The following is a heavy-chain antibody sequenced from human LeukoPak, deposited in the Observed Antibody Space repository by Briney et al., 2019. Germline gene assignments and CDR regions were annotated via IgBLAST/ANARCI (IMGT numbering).Heavy chain of an antibody. CDR1: GGSISSYY. V-gene: IGHV4-59*01. CDR3: ATLGTCGSYYYYMYV. D-gene: IGHD1-14*01. CDR2: IYYSGST. Sequence: SENLSLTCTVSGGSISSYYWSWIPQPPGKGLVWIGYIYYSGSTNYNPSLKSRVTISVDTSKNQFSLKLSSVTAADTAVYYCATLGTCGSYYYYMYVSGKGTTVIVSS. J-gene: IGHJ6*03.